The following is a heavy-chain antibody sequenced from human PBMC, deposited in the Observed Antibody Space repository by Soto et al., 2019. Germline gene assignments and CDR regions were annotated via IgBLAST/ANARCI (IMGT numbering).Heavy chain of an antibody. D-gene: IGHD5-12*01. J-gene: IGHJ3*02. Sequence: QVQLVQSGAEVKKPGSWVKVSCKASVGTFSSYAISWVLQAPGQGREWMGGIIPIFGTANYAQQCQGRVTDTADESTSTAYMELRSLRSEDTAVYYCARDPRRDGYNRQAFDIWGQGTMVTVSS. CDR1: VGTFSSYA. CDR2: IIPIFGTA. CDR3: ARDPRRDGYNRQAFDI. V-gene: IGHV1-69*01.